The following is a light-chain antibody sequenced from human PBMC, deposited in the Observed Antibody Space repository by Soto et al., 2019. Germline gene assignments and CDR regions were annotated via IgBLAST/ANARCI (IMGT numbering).Light chain of an antibody. CDR3: QQYSGSPPLT. V-gene: IGKV3-20*01. Sequence: ENVLTQSPGTLSLSPGERATLSCRASQSISSSYLAWYQQKPGHPPRLLIYGASNRATGIPDRFSGSGSGTEFNLTISRLEPEDFAVYYCQQYSGSPPLTFGGGTKVEIK. CDR2: GAS. J-gene: IGKJ4*01. CDR1: QSISSSY.